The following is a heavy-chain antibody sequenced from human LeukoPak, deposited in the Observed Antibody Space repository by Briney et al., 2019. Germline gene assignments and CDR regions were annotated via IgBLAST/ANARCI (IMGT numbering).Heavy chain of an antibody. CDR2: IYCSGST. J-gene: IGHJ3*02. CDR1: GGSISSYY. V-gene: IGHV4-59*01. Sequence: SETLSLTCTLSGGSISSYYWSWIRQPPGKGLEWIGYIYCSGSTNYNPSLKSRVTISVDTSKNQFSLKLSSVTAADTAVYYCARDMTPFWSGYPSAFDIWGQGTMVTVSS. CDR3: ARDMTPFWSGYPSAFDI. D-gene: IGHD3-3*01.